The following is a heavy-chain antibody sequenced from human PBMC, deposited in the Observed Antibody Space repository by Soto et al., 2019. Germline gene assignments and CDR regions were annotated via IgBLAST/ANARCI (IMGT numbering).Heavy chain of an antibody. J-gene: IGHJ4*02. CDR3: ARGPTSGNYFLSYFDY. V-gene: IGHV1-3*01. CDR2: INAGNANT. CDR1: GYTFTNYA. Sequence: QVQLVQSGAEVKKPGASVKVSCKASGYTFTNYAIHWVRQAPGQRLEWMGWINAGNANTKYSQKFQDRVTITGDTSASTTYMDLSSLRSDDTAVYYCARGPTSGNYFLSYFDYWGQGTLVTVSS. D-gene: IGHD3-22*01.